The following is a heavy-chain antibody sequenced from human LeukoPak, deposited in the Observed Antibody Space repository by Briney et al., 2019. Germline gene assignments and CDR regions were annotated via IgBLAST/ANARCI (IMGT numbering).Heavy chain of an antibody. CDR2: IFHSGST. CDR1: GGSGTSGSYN. J-gene: IGHJ4*02. V-gene: IGHV4-61*01. Sequence: SETLSLTCTVSGGSGTSGSYNWTWIRQPPGKGLEWTGYIFHSGSTNYNPSLKSRVTISVDTAKNQFSLKLNSVTAADTAVYYCARGYSSGLFDYWGQGTLVTVSS. CDR3: ARGYSSGLFDY. D-gene: IGHD6-19*01.